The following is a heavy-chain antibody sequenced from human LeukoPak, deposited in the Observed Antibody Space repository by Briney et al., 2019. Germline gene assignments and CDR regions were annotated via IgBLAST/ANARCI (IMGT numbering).Heavy chain of an antibody. J-gene: IGHJ4*02. CDR2: IYYSGST. D-gene: IGHD2-2*01. V-gene: IGHV4-59*12. Sequence: PSETLSLTCTVSGGSISSYYWSWIRQPPGKGLEWIGYIYYSGSTNYNPSLTSRVTISVDTSKSQFSLKLSSVTAAHTAVYYCARGGRIVGSTSLFDYWGQGTLVTVSS. CDR3: ARGGRIVGSTSLFDY. CDR1: GGSISSYY.